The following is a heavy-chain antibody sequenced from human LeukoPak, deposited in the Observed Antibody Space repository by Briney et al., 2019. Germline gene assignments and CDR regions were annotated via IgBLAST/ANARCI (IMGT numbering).Heavy chain of an antibody. D-gene: IGHD3-16*01. J-gene: IGHJ3*02. V-gene: IGHV3-9*03. CDR3: AKGGGQAFDI. Sequence: GGSLRLSCAASGFTFDDYAMHWVRQAPGKGLEWVSGISWNSGSIGYADSVKGRFTISRDNAKNSLYLQMNSLRAEDMALYYCAKGGGQAFDIWGQGTMVTVSS. CDR2: ISWNSGSI. CDR1: GFTFDDYA.